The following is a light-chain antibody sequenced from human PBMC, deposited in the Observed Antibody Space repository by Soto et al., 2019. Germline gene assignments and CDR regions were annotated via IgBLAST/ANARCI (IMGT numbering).Light chain of an antibody. V-gene: IGKV1-33*01. Sequence: DIQMTQSPSSLSASVGDRVTITCQASQDISNYLNWYQQKPGKDPKLLIYDASNLETGVPSRFSGSGSGTYFTFTISSLQPEDIATYYCQQYDKLPAFGQGTKLEIK. CDR3: QQYDKLPA. CDR1: QDISNY. J-gene: IGKJ2*01. CDR2: DAS.